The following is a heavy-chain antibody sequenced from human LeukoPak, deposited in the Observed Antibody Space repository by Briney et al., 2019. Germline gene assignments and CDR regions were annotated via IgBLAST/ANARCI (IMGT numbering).Heavy chain of an antibody. V-gene: IGHV3-66*01. CDR1: GFTVSNYY. Sequence: PGGSLRLSCAVSGFTVSNYYMSWVRQAPGKGLEWVSIIYTGGSTPYADSVRGRFTISRDISKNTLYLQMNSLRTEDTALYYCARGHGNWGQGTLVTVSS. J-gene: IGHJ4*02. CDR2: IYTGGST. D-gene: IGHD5-24*01. CDR3: ARGHGN.